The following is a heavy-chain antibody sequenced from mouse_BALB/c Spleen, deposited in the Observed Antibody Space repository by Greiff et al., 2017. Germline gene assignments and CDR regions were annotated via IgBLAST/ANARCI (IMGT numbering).Heavy chain of an antibody. D-gene: IGHD1-1*01. V-gene: IGHV1-82*01. CDR3: ARYGSSYDAMDY. Sequence: VQLHQSGPELVKPGASVKISCKASGYAFSSSWMNWVKQRPGQGLEWIGRIYPGDGDTNYNGKFKGKATLTADKSSSTAYMQLSSLTSVDSAVYFCARYGSSYDAMDYWGQGTSVTVSS. CDR2: IYPGDGDT. J-gene: IGHJ4*01. CDR1: GYAFSSSW.